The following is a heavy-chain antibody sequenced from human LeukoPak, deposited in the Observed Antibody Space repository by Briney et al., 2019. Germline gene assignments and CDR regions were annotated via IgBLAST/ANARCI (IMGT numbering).Heavy chain of an antibody. D-gene: IGHD1-26*01. Sequence: GGSLRLSCAASGFTFSSHAMSWVRRAPGKGLEWVSGLIENGATTYYADSVKGRFTISRDNSRNTMYLQMNSLRVEDTAVYYCVKDYQVGNSPAFGDYWGQGTLVTISS. CDR2: LIENGATT. CDR3: VKDYQVGNSPAFGDY. J-gene: IGHJ4*02. CDR1: GFTFSSHA. V-gene: IGHV3-23*01.